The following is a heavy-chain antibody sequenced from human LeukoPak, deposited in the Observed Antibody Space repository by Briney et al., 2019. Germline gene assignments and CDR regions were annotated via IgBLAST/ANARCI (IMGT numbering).Heavy chain of an antibody. CDR3: AKDIRYSSSWYFDY. D-gene: IGHD6-13*01. CDR1: GFTFDDYA. Sequence: SGGSLRLSCAASGFTFDDYAMHWVRQAPGKGLEWVSGISWNSGGIGYADSVKGRFTISRVNAKNSLYLQMNSLRAEDTALYYCAKDIRYSSSWYFDYWGQGTLVTVSS. J-gene: IGHJ4*02. CDR2: ISWNSGGI. V-gene: IGHV3-9*01.